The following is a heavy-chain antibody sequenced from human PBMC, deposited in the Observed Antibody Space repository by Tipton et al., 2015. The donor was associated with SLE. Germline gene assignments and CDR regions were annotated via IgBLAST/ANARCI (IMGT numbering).Heavy chain of an antibody. D-gene: IGHD6-13*01. J-gene: IGHJ4*02. CDR1: GFSLSSYS. V-gene: IGHV3-48*01. CDR2: INHVGSTI. CDR3: AGASGTAATDLRRPLDY. Sequence: SLRLSCAASGFSLSSYSMNWVRQAPGKGLEWLSYINHVGSTIYYADSVKGRFTISRDNAKNSLFLQMSSLRAEDAAVYYCAGASGTAATDLRRPLDYWGQGTLVTVSA.